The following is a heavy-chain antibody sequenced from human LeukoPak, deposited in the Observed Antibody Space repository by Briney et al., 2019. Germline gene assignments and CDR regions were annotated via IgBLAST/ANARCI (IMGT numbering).Heavy chain of an antibody. CDR3: ARGLPSRYYFDY. D-gene: IGHD1-26*01. CDR1: GGSFSGYY. V-gene: IGHV4-34*01. Sequence: SETLSLTCAVYGGSFSGYYWSWIRQPPGKGLEWIGSIYYSGSTYYNPSLKSRVTISVDTSKNQFSLKLSSVTPEDTAVYYCARGLPSRYYFDYWGQGTLVTVSS. CDR2: IYYSGST. J-gene: IGHJ4*02.